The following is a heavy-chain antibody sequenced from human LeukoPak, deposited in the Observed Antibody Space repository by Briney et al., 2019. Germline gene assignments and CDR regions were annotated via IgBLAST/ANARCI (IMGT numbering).Heavy chain of an antibody. CDR3: ARGWGSWIQLWLLFPN. V-gene: IGHV4-39*07. CDR1: GGSISSRSYY. D-gene: IGHD5-18*01. CDR2: IYYSGST. Sequence: PSETLSLTCTVSGGSISSRSYYWGWIRQPPGKGLEWIGSIYYSGSTYYNPSLKSRVTISVDTSKNQFSLKLSSVTAADTAVYYCARGWGSWIQLWLLFPNWGQGTLVTVSS. J-gene: IGHJ4*02.